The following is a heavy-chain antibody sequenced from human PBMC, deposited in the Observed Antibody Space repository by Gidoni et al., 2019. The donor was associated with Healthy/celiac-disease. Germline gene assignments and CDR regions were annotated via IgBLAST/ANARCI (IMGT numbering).Heavy chain of an antibody. J-gene: IGHJ6*02. V-gene: IGHV1-69*06. CDR2: IIPIFGTA. D-gene: IGHD4-4*01. CDR3: ARTRTTVTPKEGYYYYYGMDV. Sequence: QVQLVQSGAEVKKPGSSVTVSCKASGGTFSSYALSWGPQAPGQGLEWMGGIIPIFGTANYAQKFQGRVTITADKSTSTAYMELSSLRSEDTAVYYCARTRTTVTPKEGYYYYYGMDVWGQGTTVTVSS. CDR1: GGTFSSYA.